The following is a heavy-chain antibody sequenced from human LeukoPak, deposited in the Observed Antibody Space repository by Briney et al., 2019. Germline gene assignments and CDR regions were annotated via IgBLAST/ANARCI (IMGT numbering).Heavy chain of an antibody. CDR3: ARTSGELLIDY. CDR2: IYYSGST. D-gene: IGHD1-26*01. V-gene: IGHV4-59*01. Sequence: SETLSLTCTVSGGSISSYYWSWIRQPPGKGLEWIGYIYYSGSTNYNPSLKSRVTISVDTSKNQFPLKLSSVTAADTAVYYCARTSGELLIDYWGQGTLVTVSS. J-gene: IGHJ4*02. CDR1: GGSISSYY.